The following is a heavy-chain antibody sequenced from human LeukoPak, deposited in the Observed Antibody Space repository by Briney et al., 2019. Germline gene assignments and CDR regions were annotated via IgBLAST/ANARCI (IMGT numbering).Heavy chain of an antibody. D-gene: IGHD4/OR15-4a*01. J-gene: IGHJ4*02. CDR2: IPSNSGGT. V-gene: IGHV1-2*02. CDR1: GYPFTEQS. Sequence: ASVKASCKASGYPFTEQSMHWVPQSPGHRLKCWREIPSNSGGTSYAHRFQGKVIMTRDTSISKVYMELSSLTSDDSAVDDCARDPPANPSVSFDYWGQGSLVTVSS. CDR3: ARDPPANPSVSFDY.